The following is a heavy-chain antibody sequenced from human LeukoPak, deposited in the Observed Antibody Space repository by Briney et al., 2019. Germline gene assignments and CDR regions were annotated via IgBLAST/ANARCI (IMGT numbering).Heavy chain of an antibody. Sequence: PSETLSLTCTVSGGSISSYYWSWIRQPPGKGLEWIGYIYYSGSTNYNPSLTSRVTISADTSDNQFSLKLSSVTAADTAVYYCARDGYCSGGACYAPINWGQGTLVTVSS. V-gene: IGHV4-59*01. J-gene: IGHJ4*02. CDR1: GGSISSYY. CDR3: ARDGYCSGGACYAPIN. CDR2: IYYSGST. D-gene: IGHD2-15*01.